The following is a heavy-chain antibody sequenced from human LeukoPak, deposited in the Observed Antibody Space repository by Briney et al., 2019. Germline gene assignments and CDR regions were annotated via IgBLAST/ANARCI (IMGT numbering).Heavy chain of an antibody. J-gene: IGHJ5*02. CDR2: IYYSGRT. V-gene: IGHV4-39*07. CDR3: AREDYSYPTSGPFDP. CDR1: GGSISSSSYY. Sequence: SETLSLTCTVSGGSISSSSYYWGWIRQPPGKGLEWIGSIYYSGRTYYNPSLKSRVTISVDTSKNQFSLKLSSVTAADTAVYYCAREDYSYPTSGPFDPWGQGTLVTVSS. D-gene: IGHD4-11*01.